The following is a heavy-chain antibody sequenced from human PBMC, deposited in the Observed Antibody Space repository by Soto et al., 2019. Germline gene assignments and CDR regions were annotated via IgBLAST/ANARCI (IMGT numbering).Heavy chain of an antibody. CDR3: TGGYCTGGTCYSGYFQR. V-gene: IGHV3-73*02. J-gene: IGHJ1*01. D-gene: IGHD2-15*01. CDR2: IRRKANDYAT. CDR1: GFTFSGST. Sequence: EVQLVQSGGGLVQPGGSLKLSCAASGFTFSGSTVHWVRQASGEGLQWVGRIRRKANDYATTYIASVKGRFTISRDDSRNTAYLQMSDLKTEDTAVYYCTGGYCTGGTCYSGYFQRWGQGALVTVFS.